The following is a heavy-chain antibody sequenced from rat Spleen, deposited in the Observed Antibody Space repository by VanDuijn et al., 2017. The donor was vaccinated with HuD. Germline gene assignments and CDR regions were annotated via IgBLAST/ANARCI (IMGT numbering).Heavy chain of an antibody. CDR2: ITNTGGST. CDR3: TRERNWAFDH. Sequence: EVQLVQSGGGLVQPGRSLKLSCVASGFTFKNYWMTWVRQAPGKGLEWIASITNTGGSTYYPDSVKGRFTISRDNAKNTLYLQINSLRSEDTATYYCTRERNWAFDHWGQGVMVTVSS. V-gene: IGHV5-31*01. J-gene: IGHJ2*01. CDR1: GFTFKNYW. D-gene: IGHD5-1*01.